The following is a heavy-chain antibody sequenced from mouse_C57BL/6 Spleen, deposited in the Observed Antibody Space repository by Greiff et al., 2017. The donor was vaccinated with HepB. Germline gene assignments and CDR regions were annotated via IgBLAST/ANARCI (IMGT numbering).Heavy chain of an antibody. CDR3: ARSSSGYGAY. J-gene: IGHJ3*01. Sequence: VQLQQSGAELARPGASVKLSCKASGYTFTSYGISWVKQRTGQGLEWIGEIYPRSGNTYYNEKFKGKATLTADKSSSTAYMELRSLTSEDSAVYFCARSSSGYGAYWGQGTLVTVSA. CDR1: GYTFTSYG. V-gene: IGHV1-81*01. D-gene: IGHD3-2*02. CDR2: IYPRSGNT.